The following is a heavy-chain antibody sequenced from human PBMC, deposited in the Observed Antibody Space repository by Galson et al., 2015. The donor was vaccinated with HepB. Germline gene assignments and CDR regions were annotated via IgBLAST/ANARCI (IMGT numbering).Heavy chain of an antibody. CDR1: GFTFSNAW. Sequence: SLRLSCAASGFTFSNAWMSWVRQAPGKGLEWVGRIKSKTDGGTTDYAAPVKGRFTISRDDSKNTLYLQMNSLKTEDTAVYYCTTSSVDTATDYWGQGTLVTVSS. V-gene: IGHV3-15*01. J-gene: IGHJ4*02. D-gene: IGHD5-18*01. CDR2: IKSKTDGGTT. CDR3: TTSSVDTATDY.